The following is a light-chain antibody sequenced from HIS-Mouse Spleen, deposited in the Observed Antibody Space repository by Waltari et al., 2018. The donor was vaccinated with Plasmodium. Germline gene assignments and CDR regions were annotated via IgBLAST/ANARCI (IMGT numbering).Light chain of an antibody. Sequence: QSALTQPASVSGSPGQSITISCTGTSSDVGGYNYVPWSQQHPGKAPKLMIYDVSNRPSGVSNRFSGSKSGNTASLTISGLQAEDEADYYCSSYTSSSTLPYVFGTGTKVTVL. CDR1: SSDVGGYNY. CDR2: DVS. CDR3: SSYTSSSTLPYV. J-gene: IGLJ1*01. V-gene: IGLV2-14*03.